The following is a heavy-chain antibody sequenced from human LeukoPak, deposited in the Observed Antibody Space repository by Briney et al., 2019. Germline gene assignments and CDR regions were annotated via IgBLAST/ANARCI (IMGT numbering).Heavy chain of an antibody. V-gene: IGHV6-1*01. D-gene: IGHD1-26*01. CDR3: ARRWGVNGQFDY. CDR1: GDSVSSKSAA. CDR2: TYYRSKWYN. Sequence: SQTLSHTCAISGDSVSSKSAAWNWFRQSPSRGLEWLGRTYYRSKWYNDYAVSVKSRIAINPDTSKNQFSLQLNSVTAADTAVYYCARRWGVNGQFDYWGQGTLVTVSS. J-gene: IGHJ4*02.